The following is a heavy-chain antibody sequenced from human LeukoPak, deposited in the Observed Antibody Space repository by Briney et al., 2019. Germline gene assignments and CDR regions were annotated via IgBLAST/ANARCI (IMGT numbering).Heavy chain of an antibody. CDR2: INHSGST. Sequence: SETLSLTCTVSGGSISSYCWSWIRQPPGKGLEWIGEINHSGSTNYNPSLKSRVTISVDTSKNQFSLKLSSVTAADTAVYYCARGRVTMVRGVLNDYWGQGTLVTVSS. D-gene: IGHD3-10*01. CDR1: GGSISSYC. J-gene: IGHJ4*02. V-gene: IGHV4-34*01. CDR3: ARGRVTMVRGVLNDY.